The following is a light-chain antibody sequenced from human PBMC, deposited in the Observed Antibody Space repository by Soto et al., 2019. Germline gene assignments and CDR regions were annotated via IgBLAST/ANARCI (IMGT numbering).Light chain of an antibody. Sequence: QSALTQPPSASGSPGQSVTISCTGTSSDVGGSDYVSWYQHHPGKAPKLMIYDVSKRPSGVPDRFSGSKSGNMASLTVSGLQADDEADYYCISHVGHSTVFGTGTKLTVL. CDR3: ISHVGHSTV. V-gene: IGLV2-8*01. J-gene: IGLJ1*01. CDR2: DVS. CDR1: SSDVGGSDY.